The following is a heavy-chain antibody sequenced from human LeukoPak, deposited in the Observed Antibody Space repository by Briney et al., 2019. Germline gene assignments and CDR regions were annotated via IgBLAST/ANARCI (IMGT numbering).Heavy chain of an antibody. CDR1: GGSISGDH. J-gene: IGHJ3*02. Sequence: PSETLSLTCTVSGGSISGDHWNRIRQPPGKGLEWIGNIYYSGNTNYNPSLKSRVTISVDTSKNQFSLKLSSVTAADTAVYYCARRNDFDIWGQGTMVTVSS. CDR3: ARRNDFDI. CDR2: IYYSGNT. V-gene: IGHV4-59*08.